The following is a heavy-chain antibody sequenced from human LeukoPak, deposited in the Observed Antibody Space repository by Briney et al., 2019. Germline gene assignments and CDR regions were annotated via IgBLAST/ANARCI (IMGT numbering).Heavy chain of an antibody. V-gene: IGHV3-48*04. J-gene: IGHJ4*02. CDR3: ARGFSGSYPNRVY. CDR2: ISSSSSTI. D-gene: IGHD1-26*01. Sequence: GGSLRLSCAASGFTFSSYSMNWVRQAPGKGLEWVSYISSSSSTIYYADSVKGRFTISRDNAKNSLYLQLNSLRAEDTAVYFCARGFSGSYPNRVYWGQGTLVTVSS. CDR1: GFTFSSYS.